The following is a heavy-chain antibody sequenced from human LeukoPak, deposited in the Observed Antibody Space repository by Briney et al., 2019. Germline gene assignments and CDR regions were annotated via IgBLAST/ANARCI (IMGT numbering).Heavy chain of an antibody. CDR1: GGSISSYY. Sequence: KPSETLSLTCTVSGGSISSYYWSWIRQPPGKGLEWIGYIYYSGSTNYNPSLKSRVTISVDTSKNQFSLKLSSVTAADTAVYYCARHKNYYDSSGYYRINWYFDLWGRGTLVTVSS. V-gene: IGHV4-59*08. CDR2: IYYSGST. J-gene: IGHJ2*01. CDR3: ARHKNYYDSSGYYRINWYFDL. D-gene: IGHD3-22*01.